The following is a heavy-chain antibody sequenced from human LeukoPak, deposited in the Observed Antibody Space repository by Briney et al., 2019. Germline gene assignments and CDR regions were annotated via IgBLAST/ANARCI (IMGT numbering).Heavy chain of an antibody. CDR1: GFTFSSYD. CDR3: ARVAGWRWFDP. J-gene: IGHJ5*02. D-gene: IGHD6-19*01. Sequence: GALRLSCAASGFTFSSYDMTWVRQTPGRGLEWVSSIRPSGANTYYGDSVKGRFTISRDNSKNTVYLQMNNKRVDDTAVYYCARVAGWRWFDPWGQGTLVTVSS. CDR2: IRPSGANT. V-gene: IGHV3-23*01.